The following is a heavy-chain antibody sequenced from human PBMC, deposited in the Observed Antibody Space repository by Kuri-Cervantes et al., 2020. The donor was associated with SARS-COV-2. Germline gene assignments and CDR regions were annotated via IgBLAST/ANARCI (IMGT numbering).Heavy chain of an antibody. CDR1: GFTFSSFS. Sequence: GESLKIFCAVSGFTFSSFSMNWVRQAPGKGLEWVSGISGSGDNTYYADSVKGRFTISRDNSKKTLYLQMNSLRVEDTALYYCAPRDYWGQGILVTVSS. J-gene: IGHJ4*02. CDR3: APRDY. V-gene: IGHV3-23*01. CDR2: ISGSGDNT.